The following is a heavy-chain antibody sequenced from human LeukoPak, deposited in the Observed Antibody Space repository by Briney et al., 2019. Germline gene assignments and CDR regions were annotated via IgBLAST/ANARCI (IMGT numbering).Heavy chain of an antibody. CDR2: IKNDGSST. CDR3: ARDRAYNVLDY. D-gene: IGHD3-10*02. V-gene: IGHV3-74*01. Sequence: GGSLRLSCAASGFTFSSYWMHWVRQAPGKGLVWVSRIKNDGSSTSCADSVKGRFTISRDNAKNTLYLQMNSLRAEDTAVYYCARDRAYNVLDYWGRGTLVTVSS. J-gene: IGHJ4*02. CDR1: GFTFSSYW.